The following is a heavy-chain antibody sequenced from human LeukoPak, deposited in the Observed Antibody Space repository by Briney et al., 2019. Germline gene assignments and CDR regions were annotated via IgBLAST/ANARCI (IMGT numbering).Heavy chain of an antibody. CDR3: ARVRYCSSTSCFWLDY. J-gene: IGHJ4*02. D-gene: IGHD2-2*01. Sequence: GGSLRLSCAASGFTFSSYSMNWVRQAPGKGLEWVSYISSSGSTIYYADSVKGRFTISRDNAKNSLYLQMNSLRAEDTAVYYCARVRYCSSTSCFWLDYWGQGTLVTVSS. V-gene: IGHV3-48*04. CDR2: ISSSGSTI. CDR1: GFTFSSYS.